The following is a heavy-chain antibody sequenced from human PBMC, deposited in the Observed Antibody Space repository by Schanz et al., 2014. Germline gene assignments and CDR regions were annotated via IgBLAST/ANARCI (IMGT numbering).Heavy chain of an antibody. CDR3: ARDRGYCSGGSCLTFDY. J-gene: IGHJ4*02. CDR2: IWYDGSNK. CDR1: GFIFSSYG. D-gene: IGHD2-15*01. Sequence: QVQLVESGGGVVQPGRSLRLSCAASGFIFSSYGLHWVRQAPGTGLEWVAFIWYDGSNKYYADSVKGRFTISRDNSKNTLYLQMNTLRAEDTAVYYCARDRGYCSGGSCLTFDYWGQGTLVTVSS. V-gene: IGHV3-33*01.